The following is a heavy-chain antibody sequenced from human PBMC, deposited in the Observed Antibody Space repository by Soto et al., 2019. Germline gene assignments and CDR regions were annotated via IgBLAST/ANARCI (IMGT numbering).Heavy chain of an antibody. CDR2: IYYSGNT. J-gene: IGHJ5*02. CDR1: GGSISSADYF. D-gene: IGHD6-13*01. V-gene: IGHV4-30-4*01. CDR3: ARGPYSSRAVTEFDP. Sequence: QVQLQESGPGLVKPSQTLSLTCTVSGGSISSADYFWSWIRQPPGKGLEWIGYIYYSGNTYYNPSLKSRVTISLDTYKNQFSVRLSSVTAADTAVYYCARGPYSSRAVTEFDPWGQGTLVTVSS.